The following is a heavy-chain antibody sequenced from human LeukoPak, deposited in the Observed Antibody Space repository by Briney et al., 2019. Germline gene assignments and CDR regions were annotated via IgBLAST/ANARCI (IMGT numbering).Heavy chain of an antibody. CDR2: IIPNVGTA. CDR3: ASRGNYYDSSGYGY. Sequence: SVKVSCKASGGTFSSYAISWVRQAPGQGLEWMGGIIPNVGTANYAQKFQGRVTITTDESTSTAYMELSSLRSEDTAVYYCASRGNYYDSSGYGYWGQGTLVTVSS. J-gene: IGHJ4*02. V-gene: IGHV1-69*05. CDR1: GGTFSSYA. D-gene: IGHD3-22*01.